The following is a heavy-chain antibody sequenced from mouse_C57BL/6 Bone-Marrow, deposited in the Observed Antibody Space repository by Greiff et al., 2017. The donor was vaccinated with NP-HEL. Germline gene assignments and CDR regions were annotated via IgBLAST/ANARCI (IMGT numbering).Heavy chain of an antibody. CDR2: IYPGGGYT. CDR3: ARRGPYYYGSSSFAY. CDR1: GYTFTNYW. D-gene: IGHD1-1*01. V-gene: IGHV1-63*01. J-gene: IGHJ3*01. Sequence: VQLQQSGAELVRPGTSVKMSCKASGYTFTNYWIGWAKQRPGHGLEWIGDIYPGGGYTNYNEKFKGKATLTEDKSSSTAYMQFSSLTSEDSAIYYGARRGPYYYGSSSFAYWGQGTLVTVSA.